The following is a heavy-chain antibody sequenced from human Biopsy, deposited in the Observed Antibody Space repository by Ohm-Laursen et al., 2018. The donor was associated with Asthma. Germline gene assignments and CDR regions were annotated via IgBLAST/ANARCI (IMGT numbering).Heavy chain of an antibody. D-gene: IGHD1-26*01. CDR2: ILPILGTS. CDR1: GGTFSTFT. J-gene: IGHJ4*02. Sequence: SSVKVSCKASGGTFSTFTITWVRQAPGQALEWMGGILPILGTSNYAQKFQGRVTITADESTRTAYMELSSLRSEDTAVYYCATPPVGSISYFDSWGQGTLVTVSS. CDR3: ATPPVGSISYFDS. V-gene: IGHV1-69*01.